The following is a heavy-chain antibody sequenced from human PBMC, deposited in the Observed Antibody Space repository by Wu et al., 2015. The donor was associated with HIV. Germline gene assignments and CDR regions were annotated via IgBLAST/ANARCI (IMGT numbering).Heavy chain of an antibody. Sequence: QVQLVQSGGEVKKPGASVKVSCKASGYSFVRYSLNWVRQAPGQGLEWMGWIGVSNGNTIYAQKFQGRVIMTTDKPTSTVYMELKSLTSDDTAIYYCVRKNGYSGYYPFDLWGQGTLVTVSP. CDR2: IGVSNGNT. CDR3: VRKNGYSGYYPFDL. V-gene: IGHV1-18*01. D-gene: IGHD5-12*01. J-gene: IGHJ4*02. CDR1: GYSFVRYS.